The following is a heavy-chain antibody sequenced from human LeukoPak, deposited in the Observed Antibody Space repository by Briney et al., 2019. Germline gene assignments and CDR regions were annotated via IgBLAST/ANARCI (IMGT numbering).Heavy chain of an antibody. Sequence: ASVKVSCKASGYTFISYYMHWVRQAPGQGLEWMGIINPSGGSTSYAQKFQGRVTMTRDMSTSTVYTELSSLRSEDTAVYYCARMRDSRPYPYDYWGQGTLVTVSS. CDR3: ARMRDSRPYPYDY. CDR2: INPSGGST. J-gene: IGHJ4*02. D-gene: IGHD3-22*01. CDR1: GYTFISYY. V-gene: IGHV1-46*01.